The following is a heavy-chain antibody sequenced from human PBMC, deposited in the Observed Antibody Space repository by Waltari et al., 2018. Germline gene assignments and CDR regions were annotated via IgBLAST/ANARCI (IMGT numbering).Heavy chain of an antibody. D-gene: IGHD6-13*01. CDR3: ARVGPGIAAAGTVYFDY. J-gene: IGHJ4*02. Sequence: QVQLQESGPGLVKPSETLSLTCTVSGGSISSYYWSWIRQPPGKGLEWIGYIYYSGSTNYNPSLKSRVTISVDTSKNQFSLKLSSVTAADTAVYYCARVGPGIAAAGTVYFDYWGQGTLVTVSS. V-gene: IGHV4-59*01. CDR2: IYYSGST. CDR1: GGSISSYY.